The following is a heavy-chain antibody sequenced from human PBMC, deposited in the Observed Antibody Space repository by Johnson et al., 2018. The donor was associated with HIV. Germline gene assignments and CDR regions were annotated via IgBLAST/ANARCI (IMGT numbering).Heavy chain of an antibody. D-gene: IGHD2-21*01. V-gene: IGHV3-23*04. CDR3: ANALILDAFNI. Sequence: EVQLVESGGGLVKPGGSLRLSCAASGFTFSSYAMDWVRQAPGKGLEWVSFISGGDDDTYSADSVKGRFTISRDNSKNTLYLQMNSLRADDTAVYYCANALILDAFNIWGQGTMVTVSS. CDR2: ISGGDDDT. J-gene: IGHJ3*02. CDR1: GFTFSSYA.